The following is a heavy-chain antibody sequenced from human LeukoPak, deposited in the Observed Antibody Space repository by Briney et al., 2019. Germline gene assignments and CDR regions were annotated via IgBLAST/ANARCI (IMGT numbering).Heavy chain of an antibody. CDR2: IKSKTDGGTT. J-gene: IGHJ3*02. CDR1: GFAFSNAW. Sequence: GGSLRLSCAASGFAFSNAWMSWVRQAPGKGLEWVGRIKSKTDGGTTDYAAPVKGRFTISRDGSKNTLYLQMNSLKTEDTAVYYCTTDSHSYYDFWSGSPSEDAFDIWGQGTMVTVSS. CDR3: TTDSHSYYDFWSGSPSEDAFDI. V-gene: IGHV3-15*01. D-gene: IGHD3-3*01.